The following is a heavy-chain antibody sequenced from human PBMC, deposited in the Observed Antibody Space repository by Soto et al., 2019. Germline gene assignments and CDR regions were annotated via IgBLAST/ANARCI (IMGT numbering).Heavy chain of an antibody. CDR2: INPSGGST. CDR1: GYTFTSYY. J-gene: IGHJ3*02. CDR3: SLGSGSSGYYDALDI. Sequence: QVQLVQSGAEVKKPGASVKVSCKASGYTFTSYYMHWVRQAPGQGLEWMGIINPSGGSTSYAQKFQGRVTMTRDTSTSTVYMELSSLRSEDTAVYYCSLGSGSSGYYDALDIWGQGTMVTVSS. V-gene: IGHV1-46*01. D-gene: IGHD3-22*01.